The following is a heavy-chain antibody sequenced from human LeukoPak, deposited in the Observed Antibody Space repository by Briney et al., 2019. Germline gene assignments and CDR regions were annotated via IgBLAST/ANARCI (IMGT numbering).Heavy chain of an antibody. D-gene: IGHD3-22*01. Sequence: PGGALRLSCAASGFTFNSYEMNWVRQAPGKGLEWVSYISSSGSTIYYADSVKGRFTISRDNAKNSLYLQMNSLRAEDTAVYYCARDAYYYDSSLIDYWGQGTLVTVSS. J-gene: IGHJ4*02. CDR1: GFTFNSYE. CDR2: ISSSGSTI. V-gene: IGHV3-48*03. CDR3: ARDAYYYDSSLIDY.